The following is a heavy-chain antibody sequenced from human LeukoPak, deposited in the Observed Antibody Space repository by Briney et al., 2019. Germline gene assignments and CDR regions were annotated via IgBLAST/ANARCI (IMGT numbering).Heavy chain of an antibody. D-gene: IGHD1-26*01. CDR2: ISYDGSNK. Sequence: PGGSLRLSCAASGFTFSSYAMHWVRQAPGKGLEWVAVISYDGSNKYYADSVKGRFTISRDNAKNSLYLQMNSLRAEDTAVYYCASDLGGGYVYWGQGTLVTVSS. CDR3: ASDLGGGYVY. V-gene: IGHV3-30-3*01. CDR1: GFTFSSYA. J-gene: IGHJ4*02.